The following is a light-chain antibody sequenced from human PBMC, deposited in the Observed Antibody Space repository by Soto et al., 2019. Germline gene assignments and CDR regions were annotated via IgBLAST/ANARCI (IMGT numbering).Light chain of an antibody. J-gene: IGKJ1*01. Sequence: EIVLTQPPGPLSVSPGDRVTLSCRASQTVNNNYLAWYQQKPGQGPRLLIYGASTPATGTPARFSGSGSGTHFTLTVSRLEPEDFAVYYCQQYGGSAPWTFGPGTKVDMK. V-gene: IGKV3-20*01. CDR1: QTVNNNY. CDR3: QQYGGSAPWT. CDR2: GAS.